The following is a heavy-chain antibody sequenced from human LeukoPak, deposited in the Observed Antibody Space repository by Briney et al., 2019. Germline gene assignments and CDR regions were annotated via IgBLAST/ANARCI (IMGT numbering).Heavy chain of an antibody. V-gene: IGHV4-4*07. CDR1: GGSISSYY. CDR2: IYTSGST. CDR3: AGEYYDFWSGYSPNPYDY. Sequence: PSETLSLTCTVSGGSISSYYWSWIRQPAGKGLEWIGRIYTSGSTNYNPSLKSRVTISVDTSKNQFSLKLSTVTAADTAVYYCAGEYYDFWSGYSPNPYDYWGQGTLVTVSS. J-gene: IGHJ4*02. D-gene: IGHD3-3*01.